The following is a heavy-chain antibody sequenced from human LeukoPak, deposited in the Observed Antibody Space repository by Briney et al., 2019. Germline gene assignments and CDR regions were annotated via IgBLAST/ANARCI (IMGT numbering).Heavy chain of an antibody. D-gene: IGHD4-17*01. CDR3: ARGLTTGGEFDY. CDR2: IKQDGSEK. J-gene: IGHJ4*02. Sequence: PGGSLRLSCAASGFTFSSHWMSWVRQAPGKGLEWVANIKQDGSEKYYVDSVKGRFTISRDNAKNSLYLQMNSLRAEDTAVYYCARGLTTGGEFDYWGQGTLVTVSS. CDR1: GFTFSSHW. V-gene: IGHV3-7*04.